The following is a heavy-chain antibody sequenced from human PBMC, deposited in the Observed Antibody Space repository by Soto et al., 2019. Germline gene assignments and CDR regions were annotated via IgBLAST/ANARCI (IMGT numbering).Heavy chain of an antibody. Sequence: EAQLVESGGGLVQPGGSLRLSCAAFGFALTSNEMDWVGQAPGKGLEWVSHISRSGSPKYYADSVKGRFTISRDNAKNSIYLQMSSLRAEDTAVYYCARVYDDYIIDAFDMWGQGTMVTVSS. CDR3: ARVYDDYIIDAFDM. J-gene: IGHJ3*02. V-gene: IGHV3-48*03. D-gene: IGHD4-17*01. CDR2: ISRSGSPK. CDR1: GFALTSNE.